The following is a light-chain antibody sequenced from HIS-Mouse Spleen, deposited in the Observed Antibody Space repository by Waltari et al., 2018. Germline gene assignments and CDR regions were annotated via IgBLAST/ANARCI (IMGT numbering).Light chain of an antibody. CDR3: QQLNSYPPT. CDR2: AAS. J-gene: IGKJ1*01. Sequence: DLQLTHSPSFLSASVGDRVTITSRASQGISSYLAWYQQKPGKAPKLLIYAASTLQSGVPSRFSGSGAGTEFTLTISSLQPEDFATYYCQQLNSYPPTFGQGTKVEIK. CDR1: QGISSY. V-gene: IGKV1-9*01.